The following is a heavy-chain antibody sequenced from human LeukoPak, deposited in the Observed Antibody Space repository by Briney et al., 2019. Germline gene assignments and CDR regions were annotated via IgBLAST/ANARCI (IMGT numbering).Heavy chain of an antibody. V-gene: IGHV3-30-3*01. J-gene: IGHJ4*02. CDR1: GFTFSSYA. CDR2: TSDDGSAK. CDR3: ARAPGGFHGDYSPIAY. D-gene: IGHD4-17*01. Sequence: GGSLRLSCAASGFTFSSYAMHWVRQAPGKGLQWLALTSDDGSAKYYADSVKGRFTISRDNSQNTLYLQMNSLRADETAIYYCARAPGGFHGDYSPIAYWGQGTLVTVSS.